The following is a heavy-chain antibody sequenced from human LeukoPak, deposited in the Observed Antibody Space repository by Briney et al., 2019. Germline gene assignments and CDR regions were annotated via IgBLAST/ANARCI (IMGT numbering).Heavy chain of an antibody. CDR2: FDPEDGET. Sequence: GASVKVSCKVSGYTLTELSMHWVRQAPGKGLEWMGGFDPEDGETIYAQKFQGRVTMTEDTSTDTAYMELRSLRSEDTAVYYCAAVKTYYYDTSGYYFPLNAFDIWGQGTMVTVSS. J-gene: IGHJ3*02. CDR1: GYTLTELS. V-gene: IGHV1-24*01. D-gene: IGHD3-22*01. CDR3: AAVKTYYYDTSGYYFPLNAFDI.